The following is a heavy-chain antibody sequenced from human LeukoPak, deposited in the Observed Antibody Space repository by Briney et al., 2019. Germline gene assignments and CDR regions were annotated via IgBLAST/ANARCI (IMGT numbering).Heavy chain of an antibody. CDR1: GASISSSY. Sequence: PSGTLSLTCTVSGASISSSYWSWVRQPPGKRLEWIGFIYYSGSTNPNPSLKSRVTISADTSKNQFSLKLSSVTAADTAVYYCVRGNYDNRGYSNAFDIWGQGAMVTVSS. CDR2: IYYSGST. CDR3: VRGNYDNRGYSNAFDI. V-gene: IGHV4-59*01. J-gene: IGHJ3*02. D-gene: IGHD3-22*01.